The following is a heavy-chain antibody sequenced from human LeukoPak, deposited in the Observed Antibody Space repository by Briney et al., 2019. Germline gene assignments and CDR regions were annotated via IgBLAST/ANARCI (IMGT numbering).Heavy chain of an antibody. CDR2: IFYTGNA. J-gene: IGHJ5*02. D-gene: IGHD2-15*01. Sequence: SETLSLTCTVTGGSISGYHWNWIRQSPGKGLEWISNIFYTGNADYNPSLKSRVTISINTSKNETSLILRSVTAADTAVYYCARKTYCSGGRCYGENWFDPWGQGILVTVSS. CDR3: ARKTYCSGGRCYGENWFDP. V-gene: IGHV4-59*08. CDR1: GGSISGYH.